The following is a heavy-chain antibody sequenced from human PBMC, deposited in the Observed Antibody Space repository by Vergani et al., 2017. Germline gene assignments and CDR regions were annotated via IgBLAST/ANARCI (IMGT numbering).Heavy chain of an antibody. J-gene: IGHJ1*01. V-gene: IGHV3-23*01. CDR2: VSGSSATP. CDR1: GFSFPGYA. D-gene: IGHD1-1*01. CDR3: ATKSCGTPGCQIGYFRE. Sequence: EVQLLESGGGLVQPEGSLRLSCEASGFSFPGYAMSCARHAPGKGLEWVSSVSGSSATPYYADSVKGRFIISRDNSKNTLHLQMNSLRTEDTAVYYCATKSCGTPGCQIGYFREWGQGTLVTVSS.